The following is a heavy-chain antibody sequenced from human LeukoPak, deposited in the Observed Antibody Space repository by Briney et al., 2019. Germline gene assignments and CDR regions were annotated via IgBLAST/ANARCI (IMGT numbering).Heavy chain of an antibody. V-gene: IGHV3-48*01. CDR2: ISSSGSNI. D-gene: IGHD3-22*01. CDR3: ARDYYDSSGYYPWGY. CDR1: GFTFSNYA. J-gene: IGHJ4*02. Sequence: GGSLRLSCAASGFTFSNYAMHWVRQAPGKGLEWVSYISSSGSNIYYADSVKGRFTISRDNSKNTLYLQMNSLRAEDTAVYYCARDYYDSSGYYPWGYWGQGTLVTVSS.